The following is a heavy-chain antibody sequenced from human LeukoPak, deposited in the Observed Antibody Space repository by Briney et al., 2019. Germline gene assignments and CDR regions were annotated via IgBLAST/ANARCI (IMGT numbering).Heavy chain of an antibody. CDR3: ARDSRGFGEFD. CDR1: GYSISSGYY. V-gene: IGHV4-38-2*02. CDR2: IYHSGST. D-gene: IGHD3-10*01. J-gene: IGHJ4*02. Sequence: SETLSLTCAVSGYSISSGYYWGWIRQPPGKWLEWIGSIYHSGSTYYNPTLKSRVTISVDTSKNQFSLKLSSVTAADTAVYYCARDSRGFGEFDWGQGTLVTVSS.